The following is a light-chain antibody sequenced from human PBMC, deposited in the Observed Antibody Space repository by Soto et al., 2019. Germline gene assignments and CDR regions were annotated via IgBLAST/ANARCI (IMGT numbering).Light chain of an antibody. V-gene: IGKV1D-12*01. CDR2: GAS. CDR1: RDISTW. CDR3: QQANSFPFI. J-gene: IGKJ2*01. Sequence: VGDRVTITCRASRDISTWLAWYQQKPGKAPKLLIYGASNLQSGVPSRFSGRGSGTDFTLTISSLQPEDFGTYYCQQANSFPFIFAQGTKVDIK.